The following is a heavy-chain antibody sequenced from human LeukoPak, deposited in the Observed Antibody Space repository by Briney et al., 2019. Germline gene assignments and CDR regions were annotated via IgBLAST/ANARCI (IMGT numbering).Heavy chain of an antibody. J-gene: IGHJ4*02. D-gene: IGHD3-16*02. CDR1: GFTFGRYW. V-gene: IGHV3-7*03. CDR3: ATHGIRLGESSSLYRFTDY. CDR2: INFDGSET. Sequence: SGGSLRLSCVASGFTFGRYWMSWVRQAPGKGLEWVSRINFDGSETNYVDSVKGRFTISRDNTKNSLYLQMDSLRAEDPAVYYCATHGIRLGESSSLYRFTDYWGQGTLITVSS.